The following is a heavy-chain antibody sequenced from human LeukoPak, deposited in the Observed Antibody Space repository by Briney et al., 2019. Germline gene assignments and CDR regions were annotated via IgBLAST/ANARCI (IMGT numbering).Heavy chain of an antibody. CDR3: ATIYYGGNSRILPYYYGMDV. J-gene: IGHJ6*02. D-gene: IGHD4-23*01. Sequence: ASVTVSCKVSGYTLTELSMHWVRQAPGKGLEWMGGFYPEGGETIYAQKFQGRVTITEDTSTDTAYMELSSLRSEDTAVYYCATIYYGGNSRILPYYYGMDVWGQGTTVTVSS. CDR2: FYPEGGET. CDR1: GYTLTELS. V-gene: IGHV1-24*01.